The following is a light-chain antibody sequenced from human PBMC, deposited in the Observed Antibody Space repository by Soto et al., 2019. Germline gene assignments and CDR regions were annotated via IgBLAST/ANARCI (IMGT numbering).Light chain of an antibody. CDR1: SSDVGGHNY. CDR2: EVS. V-gene: IGLV2-8*01. J-gene: IGLJ1*01. Sequence: QSALTQPPSASGSPGQSVTISCTGTSSDVGGHNYVSWHQQHPGKAPKVMIYEVSKRPSGVPDRFSGSKSGNTASLTVSGLQAEDEADYYCSSYAGNNVYVFGTGTKLTVL. CDR3: SSYAGNNVYV.